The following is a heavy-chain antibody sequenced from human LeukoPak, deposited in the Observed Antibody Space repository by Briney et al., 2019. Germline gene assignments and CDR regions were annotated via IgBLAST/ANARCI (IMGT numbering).Heavy chain of an antibody. CDR2: ISGSGGST. J-gene: IGHJ4*02. CDR1: GFTFSSYA. CDR3: AKKYYYDSSGYYYFDY. Sequence: PGGSLRVSCAASGFTFSSYAMSWVRQAPGKGLEWVSAISGSGGSTYYADSVKGRFTISRDNSKNTLYLQMNSLRAEDTAVYYCAKKYYYDSSGYYYFDYWAEGPLVTVSS. D-gene: IGHD3-22*01. V-gene: IGHV3-23*01.